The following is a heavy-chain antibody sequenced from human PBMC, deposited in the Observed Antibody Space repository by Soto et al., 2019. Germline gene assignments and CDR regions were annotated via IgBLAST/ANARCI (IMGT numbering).Heavy chain of an antibody. Sequence: EVQLLESGGGLVQPGGSLRLSCSASGFTFSSHDMIWVRQAPGKGLEWVSGVSGGGITSYADSEKGRFTISRDKSRNTLYLQMNRLRVEDTAVYYCVKGFWGDYWGQGTLVTVSS. CDR1: GFTFSSHD. V-gene: IGHV3-23*01. J-gene: IGHJ4*02. CDR3: VKGFWGDY. CDR2: VSGGGIT. D-gene: IGHD3-16*01.